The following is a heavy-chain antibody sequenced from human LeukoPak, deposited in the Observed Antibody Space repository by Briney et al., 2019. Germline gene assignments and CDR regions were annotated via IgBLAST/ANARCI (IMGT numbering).Heavy chain of an antibody. V-gene: IGHV3-30*02. CDR3: AKDHIVVVPAAHMDV. CDR1: GFTFSSYG. Sequence: QPGGSLRLSCAASGFTFSSYGMHWVRQAPGKGLEWVAFIRYDGSNKYYADSVKGRFTISRDNSKNTLYLQMNSLRAEDTAVYYCAKDHIVVVPAAHMDVWGKGTTVTVSS. D-gene: IGHD2-2*01. J-gene: IGHJ6*04. CDR2: IRYDGSNK.